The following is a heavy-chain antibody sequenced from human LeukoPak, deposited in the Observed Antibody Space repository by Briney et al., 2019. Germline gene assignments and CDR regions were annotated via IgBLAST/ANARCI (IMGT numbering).Heavy chain of an antibody. Sequence: SETLSLTCTVSGGSISSGGYYWSWIRQHPGKGLEWIGYIYYSGSTYYDPSLKSRVTISVDTSKNQFSLKLSSVTAADTAVYYCASLPYYDFWSGYYIPPDYWGQGTLVTVSS. J-gene: IGHJ4*02. CDR2: IYYSGST. D-gene: IGHD3-3*01. CDR3: ASLPYYDFWSGYYIPPDY. CDR1: GGSISSGGYY. V-gene: IGHV4-31*03.